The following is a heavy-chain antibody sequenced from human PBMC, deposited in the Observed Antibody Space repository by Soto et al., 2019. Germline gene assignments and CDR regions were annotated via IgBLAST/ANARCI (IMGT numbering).Heavy chain of an antibody. CDR2: ISAYNGNT. Sequence: QVQLVQSGAEVKKPGASVKVSCKASGYTFTSYGISWVRQAPGPGLEWMGWISAYNGNTNYAQKLQGRVTMTTDTSTSTAYMELRSLRSDDTAVYYCARDPLLYGSGGSCNWFDPLGQGTLVTVCS. D-gene: IGHD2-15*01. CDR1: GYTFTSYG. J-gene: IGHJ5*02. CDR3: ARDPLLYGSGGSCNWFDP. V-gene: IGHV1-18*01.